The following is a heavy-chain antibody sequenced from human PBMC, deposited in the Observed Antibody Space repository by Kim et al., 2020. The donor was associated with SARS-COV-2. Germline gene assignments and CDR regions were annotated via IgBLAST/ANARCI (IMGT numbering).Heavy chain of an antibody. CDR3: ARDSIPAAGDYYYYDMDV. D-gene: IGHD6-13*01. V-gene: IGHV1-2*06. J-gene: IGHJ6*02. CDR1: GYTFTGHY. CDR2: INPNSGDT. Sequence: ASVKVSCKASGYTFTGHYMHWVRQAPGQGLEWMGRINPNSGDTNYAQKFRGRVTMTRDTSTSTAYMELSRLRSDDMAVYYCARDSIPAAGDYYYYDMDVWGQGTTVTVSS.